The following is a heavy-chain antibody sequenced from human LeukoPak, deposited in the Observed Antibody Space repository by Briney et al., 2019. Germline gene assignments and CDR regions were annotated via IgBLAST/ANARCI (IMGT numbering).Heavy chain of an antibody. CDR2: ISSSSSSYI. CDR1: GFTFSSYS. J-gene: IGHJ6*03. D-gene: IGHD2-21*02. V-gene: IGHV3-21*04. Sequence: GGSPRLSCAASGFTFSSYSMNWVRQAPGKGLEWVSSISSSSSSYISYADSVKGRFTISRDNAKNSLYLQMNSLRPDDTAVYSCARGVTARGFYYYMDIWGNGTTVTISS. CDR3: ARGVTARGFYYYMDI.